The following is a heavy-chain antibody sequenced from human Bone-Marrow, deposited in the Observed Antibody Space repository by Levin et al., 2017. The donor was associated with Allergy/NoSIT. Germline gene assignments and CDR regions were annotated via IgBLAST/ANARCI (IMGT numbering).Heavy chain of an antibody. V-gene: IGHV3-23*01. J-gene: IGHJ4*02. CDR3: GRDPSSTAAAGRADY. Sequence: ETLSLTCAASGFTFSNFAMSWVRQAPGKGLEWVSGIIGSGGSTYYADSVKGRFTISRDNSKNTLYLQMNSLRAEDTAVYYCGRDPSSTAAAGRADYWGQGTLVTVSS. CDR2: IIGSGGST. D-gene: IGHD6-13*01. CDR1: GFTFSNFA.